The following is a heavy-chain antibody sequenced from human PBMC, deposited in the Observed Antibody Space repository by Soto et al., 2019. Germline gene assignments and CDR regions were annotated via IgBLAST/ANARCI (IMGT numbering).Heavy chain of an antibody. Sequence: GGSLRLSCAASGFTFSSYAMHWVRQAPGKGLEWVAVISYDGSNKYYADSVKGRFTISRDNSKNTLYLQMNSLRAEDTAVYYCARANSDGRYSSSTSQPYYYGMDVWGQGTTVTVSS. V-gene: IGHV3-30-3*01. CDR3: ARANSDGRYSSSTSQPYYYGMDV. J-gene: IGHJ6*02. CDR1: GFTFSSYA. CDR2: ISYDGSNK. D-gene: IGHD6-6*01.